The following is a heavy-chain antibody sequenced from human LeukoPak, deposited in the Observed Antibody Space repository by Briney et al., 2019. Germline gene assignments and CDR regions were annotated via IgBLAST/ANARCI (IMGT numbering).Heavy chain of an antibody. CDR3: AKDRLEHHYYYYYMDV. D-gene: IGHD1/OR15-1a*01. CDR1: GFTFSSYA. J-gene: IGHJ6*03. CDR2: ISGRGGST. Sequence: PGGSLRLSCAASGFTFSSYAMSWVRQAPGKGLEWVSAISGRGGSTYYADSVKGRFTISRDNPKNTLYLQMNSLRAEDTAVYYCAKDRLEHHYYYYYMDVWGKGTTVTVSS. V-gene: IGHV3-23*01.